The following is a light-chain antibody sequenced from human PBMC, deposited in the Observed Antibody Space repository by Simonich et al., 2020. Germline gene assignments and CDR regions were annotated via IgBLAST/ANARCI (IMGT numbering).Light chain of an antibody. Sequence: EIVMTQSPATLSVSPGERATLPCRASQSVSSNLAWDQQKPGQAPRLLIYGASTRATGIPARFSGSGSGTEFTLTISSLQSEDFAVYYCKQYNNWPRTFGQGTKVEIK. CDR3: KQYNNWPRT. CDR2: GAS. CDR1: QSVSSN. V-gene: IGKV3-15*01. J-gene: IGKJ1*01.